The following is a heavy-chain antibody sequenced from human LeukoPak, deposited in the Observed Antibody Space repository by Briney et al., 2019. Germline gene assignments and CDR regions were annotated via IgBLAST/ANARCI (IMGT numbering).Heavy chain of an antibody. D-gene: IGHD5-18*01. CDR1: GFTFSSYA. V-gene: IGHV3-23*01. CDR3: AKSFTTRGYVNSYYDY. J-gene: IGHJ4*02. Sequence: PGGSLRLSCAASGFTFSSYAMSWVRQAPGKGLEWVSAISGSGGSTYYADSVKGRFTISRDNSKNTLYLQMNSLRAEDTAVYYCAKSFTTRGYVNSYYDYWGQGTLVTVSS. CDR2: ISGSGGST.